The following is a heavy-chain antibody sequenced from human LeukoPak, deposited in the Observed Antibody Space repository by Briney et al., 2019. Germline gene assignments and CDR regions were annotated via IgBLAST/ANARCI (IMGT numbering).Heavy chain of an antibody. D-gene: IGHD3-22*01. J-gene: IGHJ4*02. CDR1: GGSISSYS. CDR3: ARDLVYYDSSGYSFGYFDY. Sequence: SETLSLTCTVSGGSISSYSWSWIRQPAGKGLEWIGRIYTSGTTNYNSSLKSRVTMSIDTSKSQFSLKLTSVTAADTAVYYCARDLVYYDSSGYSFGYFDYWGQGTLVTVSS. CDR2: IYTSGTT. V-gene: IGHV4-4*07.